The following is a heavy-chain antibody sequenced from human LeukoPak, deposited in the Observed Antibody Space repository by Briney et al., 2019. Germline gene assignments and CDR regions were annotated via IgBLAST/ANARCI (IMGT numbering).Heavy chain of an antibody. V-gene: IGHV4-34*01. J-gene: IGHJ4*02. Sequence: SETLSLTCAVYGGSFSGYYWSWIRQPPGKGLEWIGGINHSGSTNYNPSLKSRVTISVDTSKNRFSLKLSSVTAADTAVYYCARGAGNCSGGSCYDYWGQGTLVTVSS. D-gene: IGHD2-15*01. CDR2: INHSGST. CDR3: ARGAGNCSGGSCYDY. CDR1: GGSFSGYY.